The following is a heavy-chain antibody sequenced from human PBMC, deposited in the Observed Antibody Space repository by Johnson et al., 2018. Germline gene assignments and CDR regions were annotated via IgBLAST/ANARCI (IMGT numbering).Heavy chain of an antibody. V-gene: IGHV3-74*01. D-gene: IGHD2-2*02. CDR3: AREGLECSSSSCYRATFDI. J-gene: IGHJ3*02. Sequence: VQLQESGGGLVQPGGSXRLSCAVSGFTFSSYWMHWVRQVPGKGLVWVSRINGDGSSTIYADSVKGRFTISRDNAKNTLHLQMNSLRAEDMAVYYCAREGLECSSSSCYRATFDIWGQGTMVTVSS. CDR1: GFTFSSYW. CDR2: INGDGSST.